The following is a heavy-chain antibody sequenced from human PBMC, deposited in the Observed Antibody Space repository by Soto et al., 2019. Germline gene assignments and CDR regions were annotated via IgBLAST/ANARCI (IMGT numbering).Heavy chain of an antibody. J-gene: IGHJ4*02. D-gene: IGHD1-1*01. Sequence: VGSLRLSCAVSGFTFSSYSMNWVRQAPGKGLEWVSSISSSSSYIYYADSVKGRFTISRDNAKNSLYLQMNSLRAEDTAVYYCAPTGTTRAIDYWGQGTLVTGSS. V-gene: IGHV3-21*01. CDR2: ISSSSSYI. CDR1: GFTFSSYS. CDR3: APTGTTRAIDY.